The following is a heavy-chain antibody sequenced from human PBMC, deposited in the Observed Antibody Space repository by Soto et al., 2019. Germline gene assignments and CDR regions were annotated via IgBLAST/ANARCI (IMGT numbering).Heavy chain of an antibody. V-gene: IGHV4-34*01. J-gene: IGHJ3*02. CDR2: INHSRST. CDR3: ARRHPRQITMADECAFDN. Sequence: VQLQQWGAGLLKPSETLSLTCAVYDGSISGYSWSWMSQTTGQGLEWIWEINHSRSTNYNPSLKSRVTISVGTSKNQFALKLRSVAAASAAVYYCARRHPRQITMADECAFDNWGQGTMVTVSS. CDR1: DGSISGYS. D-gene: IGHD3-10*01.